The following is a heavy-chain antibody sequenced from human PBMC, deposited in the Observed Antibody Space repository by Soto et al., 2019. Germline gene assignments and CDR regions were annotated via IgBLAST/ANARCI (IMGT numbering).Heavy chain of an antibody. J-gene: IGHJ4*02. V-gene: IGHV3-7*03. CDR1: GFTFSSHW. Sequence: GGSLRLSCAASGFTFSSHWMSWVRQAPGKGLEWVANIKQDGSEKYYVDSVKGRFTISRDNAKNSLYLQMNSLRAEDTAVYYCAVTYDSSGYYSCFDYWGQGTLVTVSS. D-gene: IGHD3-22*01. CDR3: AVTYDSSGYYSCFDY. CDR2: IKQDGSEK.